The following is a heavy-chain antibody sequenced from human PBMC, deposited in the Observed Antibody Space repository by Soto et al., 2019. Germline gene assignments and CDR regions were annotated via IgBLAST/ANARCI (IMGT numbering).Heavy chain of an antibody. CDR2: INPSGGST. CDR3: ARGGITGTTYSYYYYYGLDV. J-gene: IGHJ6*02. CDR1: GYTFTSYY. Sequence: ASVKVSCKASGYTFTSYYMHWVRQAPGQGLEWMGIINPSGGSTSYAQKFQGRVTMTRDTSTSTVYMELSSLRSEDTAVYYCARGGITGTTYSYYYYYGLDVWGQGTTVTVSS. D-gene: IGHD1-20*01. V-gene: IGHV1-46*01.